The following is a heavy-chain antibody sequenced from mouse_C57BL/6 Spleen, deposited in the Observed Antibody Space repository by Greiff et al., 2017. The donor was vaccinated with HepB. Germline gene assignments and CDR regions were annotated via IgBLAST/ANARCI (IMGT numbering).Heavy chain of an antibody. D-gene: IGHD2-5*01. CDR1: GYAFSSSW. J-gene: IGHJ2*01. V-gene: IGHV1-82*01. CDR2: IYPGDGDT. CDR3: AREGYYSNYAFDY. Sequence: QVQLQQSGPELVKPGASVKISCKASGYAFSSSWMNWVKQRPGKGLEWIGRIYPGDGDTNYNGKFKGKATLTADKSSSTAYMQLSSLTSEDSAVYFCAREGYYSNYAFDYWGQGTTLTVSS.